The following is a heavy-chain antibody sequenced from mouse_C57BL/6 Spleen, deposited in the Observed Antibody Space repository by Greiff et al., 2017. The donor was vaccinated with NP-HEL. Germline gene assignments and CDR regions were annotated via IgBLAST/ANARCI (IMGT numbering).Heavy chain of an antibody. D-gene: IGHD2-1*01. J-gene: IGHJ2*01. CDR1: GYTFTSYW. Sequence: VQLQQPGAELVKPGASVKLSCKASGYTFTSYWMHWVKQRPGRGLEWIGRIDPNSGGTKYTEKFQSKATLTVDKPSSTAYMQLSSLTSEDSAVYYCARSNGNYVYYFDYWGQGTTRTVSS. CDR2: IDPNSGGT. V-gene: IGHV1-72*01. CDR3: ARSNGNYVYYFDY.